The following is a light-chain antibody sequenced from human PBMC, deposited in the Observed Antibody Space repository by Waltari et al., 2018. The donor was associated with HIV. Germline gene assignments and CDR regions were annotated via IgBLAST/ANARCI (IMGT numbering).Light chain of an antibody. CDR1: SSKVGSNI. V-gene: IGLV1-44*01. CDR3: AAWDDSLNAWV. Sequence: QSVLAQPPSASGNPGQRVTISCSGSSSKVGSNIVNWYQQVPGTAPKLLIYSNTPRPSGVHALFSGSNSGTSASLAISGLHAEDEADYYCAAWDDSLNAWVFGGGTKLTVL. CDR2: SNT. J-gene: IGLJ3*02.